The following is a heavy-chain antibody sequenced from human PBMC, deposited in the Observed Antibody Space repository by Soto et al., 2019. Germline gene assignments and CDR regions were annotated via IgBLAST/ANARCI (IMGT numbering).Heavy chain of an antibody. D-gene: IGHD2-15*01. CDR1: GFTFSSYA. J-gene: IGHJ6*02. CDR3: AKDRFVVVVAATPYYYGMDV. CDR2: ISGSGGST. V-gene: IGHV3-23*01. Sequence: VGSLRLSCAASGFTFSSYAMSWVRQAPGKGLEWVSAISGSGGSTYYADSVKGRFTISRDNSKNTLYLQMNSLRAEDTAVYYCAKDRFVVVVAATPYYYGMDVWGQGTTVTVSS.